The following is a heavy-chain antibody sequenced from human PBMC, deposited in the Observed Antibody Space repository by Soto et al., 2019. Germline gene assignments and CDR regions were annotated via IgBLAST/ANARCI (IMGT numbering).Heavy chain of an antibody. Sequence: ASVKVSCKASGGTFSSYAISWVRQAPGQGLEWMGGIIPIFGTANYAQKFQGRVTITADESTSTAYMELGSLRSEDTAVYYCARDGCSSTSCYVDYYYGMDVWGQGTTVTVSS. V-gene: IGHV1-69*13. J-gene: IGHJ6*02. D-gene: IGHD2-2*01. CDR1: GGTFSSYA. CDR2: IIPIFGTA. CDR3: ARDGCSSTSCYVDYYYGMDV.